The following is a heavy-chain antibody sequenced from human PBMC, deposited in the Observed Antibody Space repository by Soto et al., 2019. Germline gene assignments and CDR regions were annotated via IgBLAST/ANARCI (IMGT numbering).Heavy chain of an antibody. CDR2: IYYSGST. D-gene: IGHD3-10*01. CDR1: GGSISSYY. J-gene: IGHJ6*02. Sequence: QVQLQESGPGLVKPSETLSLTCTVSGGSISSYYWSWIRQPPGKGLEWIGYIYYSGSTNYNPSLKSRVTMSVDTSKNPFSLKLSSVTAADTAVYYCAREGSGDYYYYYGMDVWGQGTTVTVSS. CDR3: AREGSGDYYYYYGMDV. V-gene: IGHV4-59*01.